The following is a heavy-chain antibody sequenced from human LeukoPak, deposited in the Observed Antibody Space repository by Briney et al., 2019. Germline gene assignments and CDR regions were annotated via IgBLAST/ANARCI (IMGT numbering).Heavy chain of an antibody. J-gene: IGHJ5*02. CDR3: AKGVSSIDQLLWSNWFDP. Sequence: ASVKVSCKASGYTFTSYDINWVRQATGQGLEWMGWMNPNSGNTGYAQKFQGRVTMTRNTSISTAYMELSSLRSEDTAVYYCAKGVSSIDQLLWSNWFDPWGRGTLVTVSS. CDR2: MNPNSGNT. D-gene: IGHD3-10*01. V-gene: IGHV1-8*01. CDR1: GYTFTSYD.